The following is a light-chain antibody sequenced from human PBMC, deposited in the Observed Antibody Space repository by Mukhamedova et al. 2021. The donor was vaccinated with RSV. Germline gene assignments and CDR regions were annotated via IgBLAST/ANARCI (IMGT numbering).Light chain of an antibody. CDR2: LNSDGSH. J-gene: IGLJ3*02. CDR3: QTWGTGIQWV. CDR1: SGHSSYA. V-gene: IGLV4-69*01. Sequence: TLSSGHSSYAIAWHQQQPEKGPRYLMKLNSDGSHSKGDGIPDRFSGSSSGAERYLTISSLQSEDEADYYCQTWGTGIQWVFGGGT.